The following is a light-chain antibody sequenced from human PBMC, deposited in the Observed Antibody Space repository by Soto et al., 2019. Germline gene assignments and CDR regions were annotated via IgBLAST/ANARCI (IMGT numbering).Light chain of an antibody. CDR3: QQYKNWPRT. J-gene: IGKJ1*01. Sequence: DMEMTQSPATLSVSPGERATLSCRAGQSLSNNLAWYQQKPGQTPRLLIYDTSTRATGVPARFSGSGSETEFTLTISSLQPEDFGVYYCQQYKNWPRTFGPGPKVEIK. CDR1: QSLSNN. V-gene: IGKV3-15*01. CDR2: DTS.